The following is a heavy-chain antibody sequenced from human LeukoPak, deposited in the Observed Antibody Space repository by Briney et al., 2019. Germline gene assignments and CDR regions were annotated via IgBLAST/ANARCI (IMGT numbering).Heavy chain of an antibody. J-gene: IGHJ1*01. Sequence: SETLSLTCTVSGGSIGSSSYYWSWIRQPPGKGLEWIGEINHSGSTNYNPSLKSRVTISVDTSKNQFSLKLSSVTAADTAVYYCARYGLNFQDWGQGTLVTVSS. CDR1: GGSIGSSSYY. V-gene: IGHV4-39*07. CDR3: ARYGLNFQD. D-gene: IGHD4-17*01. CDR2: INHSGST.